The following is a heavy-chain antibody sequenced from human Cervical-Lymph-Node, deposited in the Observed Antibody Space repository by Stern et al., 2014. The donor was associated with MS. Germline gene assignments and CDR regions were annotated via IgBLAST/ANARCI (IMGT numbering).Heavy chain of an antibody. CDR3: ARGNYGDYALDY. CDR2: IIPIFDTT. CDR1: GGTFNSYA. D-gene: IGHD4-17*01. V-gene: IGHV1-69*01. Sequence: VQLVQSGAEVKKPGSSVKVSCKASGGTFNSYAISWVRQAPGQGLEWMGGIIPIFDTTNYTQKFQGRVTITADESTTTAYMELSSLRSEDTAVYYCARGNYGDYALDYWGQGTLVTVSS. J-gene: IGHJ4*02.